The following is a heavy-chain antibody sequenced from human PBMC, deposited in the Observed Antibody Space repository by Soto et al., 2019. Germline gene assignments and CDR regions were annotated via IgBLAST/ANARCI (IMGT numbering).Heavy chain of an antibody. J-gene: IGHJ4*02. V-gene: IGHV3-72*01. CDR2: TRNKAQNYIT. Sequence: EVHLVESGGGLVQPGGSLRLSCAASGFTLSDHYMDWVRQAPGKGLEWLGRTRNKAQNYITEYAASVKGRFIMSRDASKTSMYLQMNSRKTEAAAVYYCARWDRGACDYWGQGTLVTVSS. D-gene: IGHD3-10*01. CDR3: ARWDRGACDY. CDR1: GFTLSDHY.